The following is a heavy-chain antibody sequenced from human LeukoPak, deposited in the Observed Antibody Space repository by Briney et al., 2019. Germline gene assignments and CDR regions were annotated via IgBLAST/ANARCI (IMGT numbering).Heavy chain of an antibody. CDR3: ATVPYSSSSGNYFDY. Sequence: GASVKVSCKVSGYTLTELSMHWVRQAPGKGLEWMGGFDPEDGETTYAQKFQGRVTMTEDTSTDTAYMELSSLRSEDTAVYYCATVPYSSSSGNYFDYWGQGTLVTVSS. CDR2: FDPEDGET. V-gene: IGHV1-24*01. D-gene: IGHD6-6*01. CDR1: GYTLTELS. J-gene: IGHJ4*02.